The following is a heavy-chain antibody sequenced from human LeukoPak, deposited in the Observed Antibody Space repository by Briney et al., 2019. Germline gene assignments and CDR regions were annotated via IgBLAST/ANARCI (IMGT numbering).Heavy chain of an antibody. D-gene: IGHD3-3*01. CDR3: ARDFLEWWRDGYYYYGMDV. V-gene: IGHV3-74*01. CDR1: GFTFSSHW. J-gene: IGHJ6*02. CDR2: INSDGSSI. Sequence: GGSLRLSCAASGFTFSSHWMHWVRQAPGKGLVWVSRINSDGSSISYADSVKGRFTISRDNAKNTLYLQMNSLRAEDTAVYYCARDFLEWWRDGYYYYGMDVWGQGTTVTVSS.